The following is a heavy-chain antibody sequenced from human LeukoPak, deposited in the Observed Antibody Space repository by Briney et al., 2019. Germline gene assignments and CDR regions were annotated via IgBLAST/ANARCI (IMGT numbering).Heavy chain of an antibody. J-gene: IGHJ4*02. D-gene: IGHD5-18*01. V-gene: IGHV3-9*01. CDR1: GFTFEKYA. CDR2: ISWNSGSI. CDR3: AKDRDPPYIGNSYGYYSDY. Sequence: GGSLRLSCVASGFTFEKYAMHWVRQAPGKGLEWVSGISWNSGSIGYADFAKGRFTISRDNARNSLFLQMNTLKPEDTALYYCAKDRDPPYIGNSYGYYSDYWGQGTLVTVSS.